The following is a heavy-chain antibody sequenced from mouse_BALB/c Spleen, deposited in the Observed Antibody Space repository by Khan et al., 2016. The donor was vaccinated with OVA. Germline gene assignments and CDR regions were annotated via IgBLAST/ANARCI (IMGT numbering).Heavy chain of an antibody. CDR3: ARNYGGDFDY. Sequence: EVQLQESGPGLVKPSQSLSLTCTVTGYSITSDYAWNWIRQFPGNKLEWMGYISYSGNTKYNPSLKSRISITRDTSENQFFLQLNSVTIEDTATYYCARNYGGDFDYWGQGTTLTVSS. V-gene: IGHV3-2*02. J-gene: IGHJ2*01. CDR1: GYSITSDYA. D-gene: IGHD1-1*02. CDR2: ISYSGNT.